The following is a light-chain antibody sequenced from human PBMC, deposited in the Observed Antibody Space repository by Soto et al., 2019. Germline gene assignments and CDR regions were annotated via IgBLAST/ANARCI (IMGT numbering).Light chain of an antibody. CDR1: QSISTN. J-gene: IGKJ1*01. V-gene: IGKV3-15*01. Sequence: EILMTQSPATLSVSPGERVSLSCRASQSISTNLAWYQQKPGQAPSLLLYGASTRATGVPVRFSGSGSATVFTLTINNLQSEDFVTYYCQQYDQGPRTFGQGTKVDIK. CDR2: GAS. CDR3: QQYDQGPRT.